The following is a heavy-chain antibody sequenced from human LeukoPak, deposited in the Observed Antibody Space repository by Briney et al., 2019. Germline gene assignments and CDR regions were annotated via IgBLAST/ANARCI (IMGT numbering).Heavy chain of an antibody. CDR1: GGTFSSYA. J-gene: IGHJ5*02. D-gene: IGHD3-10*01. V-gene: IGHV1-69*05. CDR2: IIPIFGTA. Sequence: SVKVSCKASGGTFSSYAISWARQAPGQGLEWMGGIIPIFGTAKYAQKFQGRVTMTRNTSISTAYMELSSLRSEDTAVYYRARGGSYYYGSGSYDHWFDPWGQGTLVTVSS. CDR3: ARGGSYYYGSGSYDHWFDP.